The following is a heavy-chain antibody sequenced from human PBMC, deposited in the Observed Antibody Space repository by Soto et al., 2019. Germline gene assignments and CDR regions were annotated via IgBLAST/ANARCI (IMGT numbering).Heavy chain of an antibody. Sequence: QVQLQESGPGLVKPSETLSLTCTVSGGSISSYFWSRIPQPPGRGLEWIGHIHYSGSTNYNPSLKSRVTISVDTSKNQVSLKLSSVTAADTAMYFCARQVSSAWPPYYYDMDVWGQGTTVTVSS. CDR3: ARQVSSAWPPYYYDMDV. CDR2: IHYSGST. D-gene: IGHD6-25*01. J-gene: IGHJ6*02. V-gene: IGHV4-59*08. CDR1: GGSISSYF.